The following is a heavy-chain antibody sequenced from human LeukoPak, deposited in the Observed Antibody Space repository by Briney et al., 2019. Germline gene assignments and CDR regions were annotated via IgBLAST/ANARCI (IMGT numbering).Heavy chain of an antibody. CDR3: ARVGSGYTFDY. J-gene: IGHJ4*02. V-gene: IGHV3-74*01. D-gene: IGHD3-22*01. CDR2: INSDGSST. Sequence: GGSLRLSCAASGFTFSSYWVHWVRQAPGKGLVWVSRINSDGSSTSYADSVKGRFTISRDNAKNTLYLQMNSLRAEDTAVYYCARVGSGYTFDYWGQGTLVTVSS. CDR1: GFTFSSYW.